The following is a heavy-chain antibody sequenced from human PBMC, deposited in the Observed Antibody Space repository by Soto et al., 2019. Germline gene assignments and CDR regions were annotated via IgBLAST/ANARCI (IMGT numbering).Heavy chain of an antibody. CDR1: GGSISSGGYS. CDR2: IYHSGST. J-gene: IGHJ6*02. Sequence: SETLSLTCAVSGGSISSGGYSWSWIRQPPGKGLEWIGYIYHSGSTYYNPSLKSRVTISVDRSKNQFSLKLSSVTAADTAVYYCASLLYYHSNGYYFPSTLDAWGQGTTVT. CDR3: ASLLYYHSNGYYFPSTLDA. V-gene: IGHV4-30-2*01. D-gene: IGHD3-22*01.